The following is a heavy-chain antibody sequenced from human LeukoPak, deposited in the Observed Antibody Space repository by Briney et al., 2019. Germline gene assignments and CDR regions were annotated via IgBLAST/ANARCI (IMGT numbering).Heavy chain of an antibody. CDR1: GFTFSRYA. D-gene: IGHD3-16*01. V-gene: IGHV3-64D*06. J-gene: IGHJ4*02. CDR2: ISSSGGST. CDR3: ARLGGY. Sequence: PGGSLRLSCPASGFTFSRYAMHWVRRAPGKGLGYVSAISSSGGSTYYADSVKGRFTISRDNSKDTLYLQMSSLRAEDTTVYYCARLGGYWGQGTLVTVSS.